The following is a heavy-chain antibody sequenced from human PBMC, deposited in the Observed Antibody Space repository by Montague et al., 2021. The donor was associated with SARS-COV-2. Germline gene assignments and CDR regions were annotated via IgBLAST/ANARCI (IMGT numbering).Heavy chain of an antibody. CDR1: GGSISSGGYY. CDR3: ARGMIRGVTTPFDY. D-gene: IGHD3-10*01. Sequence: SETLSLTCTVSGGSISSGGYYWGWIRQPPGKELEWIGNIYYSGTTYYNPSLQSRGTISVDTSKNHLSLKLSSVTAADTAVYFCARGMIRGVTTPFDYWGQGSQVTVSS. V-gene: IGHV4-39*02. J-gene: IGHJ4*02. CDR2: IYYSGTT.